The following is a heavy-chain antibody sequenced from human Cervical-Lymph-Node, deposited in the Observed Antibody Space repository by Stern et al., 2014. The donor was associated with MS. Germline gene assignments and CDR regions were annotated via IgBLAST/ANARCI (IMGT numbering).Heavy chain of an antibody. J-gene: IGHJ3*02. V-gene: IGHV4-31*03. D-gene: IGHD5-12*01. Sequence: QLQLQESGPGLVKPSQTLSLTCTVSGGSISSGGYYWSWIRPHPGKGLEWVGYIYYSGSTYYNPSLKSRVTISVDTSKNQFSLKLSSVTAADTAVYYCARNRGYSGYGTESDAFDIWGQGTMVTVSS. CDR3: ARNRGYSGYGTESDAFDI. CDR2: IYYSGST. CDR1: GGSISSGGYY.